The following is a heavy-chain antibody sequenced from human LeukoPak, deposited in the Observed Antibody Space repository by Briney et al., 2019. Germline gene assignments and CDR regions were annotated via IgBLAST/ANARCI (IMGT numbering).Heavy chain of an antibody. CDR2: INHSGST. D-gene: IGHD3-22*01. Sequence: SETLSLTCTVSGGSISGYYWSWIRQPPGKGLEWIGEINHSGSTNYNPSLKSRVTISVDTSKNQFSLKLSSVTAADTAVYYCARALRISDYDSSGYYPDYWGQGTLVTVSS. V-gene: IGHV4-34*01. CDR3: ARALRISDYDSSGYYPDY. J-gene: IGHJ4*02. CDR1: GGSISGYY.